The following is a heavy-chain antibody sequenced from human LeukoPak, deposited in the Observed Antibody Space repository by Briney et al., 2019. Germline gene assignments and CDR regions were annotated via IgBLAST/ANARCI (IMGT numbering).Heavy chain of an antibody. D-gene: IGHD2-2*01. CDR1: GDTFTSYY. J-gene: IGHJ4*02. V-gene: IGHV7-4-1*02. Sequence: GASVKVSCEASGDTFTSYYMCWVRHGPGQGLERVGWINTNTGNPTSAQGFTGRVVFSLDTSASTAYLQISSLKAEDTAVYFCAKQGPGHCGSTSCYGVDYWGQGTLVTVPS. CDR3: AKQGPGHCGSTSCYGVDY. CDR2: INTNTGNP.